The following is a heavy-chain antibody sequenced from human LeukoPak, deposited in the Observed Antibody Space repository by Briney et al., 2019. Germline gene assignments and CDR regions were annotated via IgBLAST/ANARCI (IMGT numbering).Heavy chain of an antibody. D-gene: IGHD1-26*01. CDR2: IYHSGST. CDR1: GGSISSSSYY. J-gene: IGHJ6*03. Sequence: SETLSLTCTVSGGSISSSSYYWGWIRQPPGKGLEWIGSIYHSGSTYYNPSLKSRVTISVDTSKNQFSLKLSSVTAADTAVYYCARVGSGSSLYYYYYYYMDVWGKGTTVTVSS. V-gene: IGHV4-39*07. CDR3: ARVGSGSSLYYYYYYYMDV.